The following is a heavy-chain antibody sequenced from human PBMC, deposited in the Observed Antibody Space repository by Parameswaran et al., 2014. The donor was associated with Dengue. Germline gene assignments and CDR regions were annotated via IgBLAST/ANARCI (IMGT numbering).Heavy chain of an antibody. V-gene: IGHV1-69*01. Sequence: SWVRQAPGQGLEWMGGIIPIFGTANYAQKFQGRVTITADESTSTAYMELSGLRSEDTAVYYCARPKYYYGSGRLSGAFDIWAKDNVTVSS. J-gene: IGHJ3*02. CDR2: IIPIFGTA. CDR3: ARPKYYYGSGRLSGAFDI. D-gene: IGHD3-10*01.